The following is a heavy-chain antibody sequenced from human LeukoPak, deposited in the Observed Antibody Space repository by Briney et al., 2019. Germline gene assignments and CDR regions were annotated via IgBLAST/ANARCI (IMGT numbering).Heavy chain of an antibody. V-gene: IGHV1-2*02. CDR2: INPNSGGT. Sequence: ASVKVSCKASGYTFTGYYMHWVRQAPGQGLEWMGWINPNSGGTNYAQKFQGRVTMTRDTSISTAYMELSRLRSDDTAVYYCARAIVVVPAAISSYYYGMDVWGQGTTVTVSS. CDR3: ARAIVVVPAAISSYYYGMDV. J-gene: IGHJ6*02. CDR1: GYTFTGYY. D-gene: IGHD2-2*01.